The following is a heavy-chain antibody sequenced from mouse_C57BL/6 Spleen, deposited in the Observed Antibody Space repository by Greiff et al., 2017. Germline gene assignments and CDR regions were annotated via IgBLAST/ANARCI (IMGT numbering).Heavy chain of an antibody. CDR3: AIHELVPYYFDY. Sequence: EVKLVESGGGLVKPGGSLKLSCAASGFTFSSYTMSWVRQTPEKRLEWVATISGGGGNTYYPDSVKGRFTISRDNAKNTLYLQMSSLRSEDTALYYCAIHELVPYYFDYWGQGTTLTVSS. V-gene: IGHV5-9*01. CDR2: ISGGGGNT. J-gene: IGHJ2*01. CDR1: GFTFSSYT. D-gene: IGHD4-1*01.